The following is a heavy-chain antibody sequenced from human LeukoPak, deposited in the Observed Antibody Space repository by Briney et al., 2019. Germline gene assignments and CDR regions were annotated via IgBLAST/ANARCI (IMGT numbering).Heavy chain of an antibody. CDR1: GSTFSSYG. V-gene: IGHV3-30*18. CDR2: ISYDGSNK. J-gene: IGHJ6*02. Sequence: GGSLRLSCAASGSTFSSYGMHWVRQAPGKGLEWVAVISYDGSNKYYADSVKGRFTISRDNSKNTLYLQMNSLRAEDTAVYYCAKDLRHPEYSYGYFYYYYGMDVWGQGTTVTVSS. D-gene: IGHD5-18*01. CDR3: AKDLRHPEYSYGYFYYYYGMDV.